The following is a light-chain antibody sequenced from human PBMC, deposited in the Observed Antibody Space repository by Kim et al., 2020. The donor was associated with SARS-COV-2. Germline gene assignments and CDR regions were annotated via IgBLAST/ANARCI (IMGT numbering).Light chain of an antibody. CDR3: ISYARGSSLL. Sequence: QSALTQPASVSGSPGQSITISCTGTSSDIGAYDSVCWYQQLPDRAPKLIIYGVDDRPSGVSSRFSASKSGHTASLTISGLQAEDEADYFCISYARGSSLLFGGGTRVTVL. CDR1: SSDIGAYDS. V-gene: IGLV2-14*03. J-gene: IGLJ3*02. CDR2: GVD.